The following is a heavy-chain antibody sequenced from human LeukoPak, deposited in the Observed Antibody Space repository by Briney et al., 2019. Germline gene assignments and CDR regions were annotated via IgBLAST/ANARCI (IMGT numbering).Heavy chain of an antibody. CDR1: GFTFSSYA. D-gene: IGHD1-26*01. Sequence: SGGSLRLSCAASGFTFSSYAMHWVRQAPGKGLEWVAVISYDGSNKYYADSVKGRFTISRDNSRNTLHLQMNSLRAEDTAVYYCAKDPHHLVGATLDYWGQGTLVTVSS. V-gene: IGHV3-30-3*01. CDR3: AKDPHHLVGATLDY. J-gene: IGHJ4*02. CDR2: ISYDGSNK.